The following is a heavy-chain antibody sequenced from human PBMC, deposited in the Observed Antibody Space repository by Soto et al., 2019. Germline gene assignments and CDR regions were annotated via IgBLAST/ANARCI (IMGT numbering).Heavy chain of an antibody. CDR1: GFTFSSYE. D-gene: IGHD2-2*01. Sequence: GGSLRLSCAASGFTFSSYEMNWVRQAPGKGLEWVSYISSSGSTIYYADSVKGRFTISRDNAKNSLYLQMNSLRAEDTAVYYCAPPPAYCSSTSCPYYFDYWGQGTLVTVSS. CDR3: APPPAYCSSTSCPYYFDY. J-gene: IGHJ4*02. CDR2: ISSSGSTI. V-gene: IGHV3-48*03.